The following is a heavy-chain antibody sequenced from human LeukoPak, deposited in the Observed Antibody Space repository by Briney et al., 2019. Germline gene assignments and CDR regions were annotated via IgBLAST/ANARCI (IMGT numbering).Heavy chain of an antibody. D-gene: IGHD4-17*01. CDR3: AKERQTGDYFTSDY. J-gene: IGHJ4*02. V-gene: IGHV3-23*01. CDR2: INNRGSST. Sequence: PGGSLRLSCAASGFIFSSYTMSWVRQAPGEGLEWLSAINNRGSSTYYAGSVKDRFTISRDNSENTLYLQMNSLTVDDTAVYFCAKERQTGDYFTSDYWGQGTLVTVSS. CDR1: GFIFSSYT.